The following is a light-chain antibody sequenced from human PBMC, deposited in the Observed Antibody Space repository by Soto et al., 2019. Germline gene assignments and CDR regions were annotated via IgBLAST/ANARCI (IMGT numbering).Light chain of an antibody. CDR2: EVS. J-gene: IGLJ1*01. Sequence: QSALTQPASVSGSPGQSITISCTGTSSDIGAYNSVSWYQQHPGKAPTLMIYEVSNRPSGVSNRFSASKSGNTASLTISGLQDEDEADYYCSSRTTSNPYVFGTGTKVTVL. CDR1: SSDIGAYNS. V-gene: IGLV2-14*01. CDR3: SSRTTSNPYV.